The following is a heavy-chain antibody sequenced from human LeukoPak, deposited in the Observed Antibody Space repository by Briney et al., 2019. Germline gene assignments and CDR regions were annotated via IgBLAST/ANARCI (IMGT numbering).Heavy chain of an antibody. J-gene: IGHJ4*02. CDR1: GASISNHY. D-gene: IGHD2/OR15-2a*01. Sequence: SETLSLTCTVSGASISNHYVSWIRQPPGKGLEWIGYVHHNGDTNYNPSLTSRVATSVDTSRNQFSLRLYSVSAADTAVYYCARGSTRADDYWGQGILVTVSS. CDR3: ARGSTRADDY. V-gene: IGHV4-59*11. CDR2: VHHNGDT.